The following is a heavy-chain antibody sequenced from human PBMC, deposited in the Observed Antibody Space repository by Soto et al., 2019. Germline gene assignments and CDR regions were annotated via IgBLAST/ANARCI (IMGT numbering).Heavy chain of an antibody. V-gene: IGHV3-11*01. Sequence: PXASLRLSGAASGFSFSDYYMSWIRQAPGKGLEWVSYISSSGNTIHYADSVKGRFTISRDNAKNSLFLQMNSLRVEDTAIYYCAKDLSSLGWLALGAPFDSWGPGTLVTVSS. J-gene: IGHJ4*02. CDR2: ISSSGNTI. D-gene: IGHD3-22*01. CDR3: AKDLSSLGWLALGAPFDS. CDR1: GFSFSDYY.